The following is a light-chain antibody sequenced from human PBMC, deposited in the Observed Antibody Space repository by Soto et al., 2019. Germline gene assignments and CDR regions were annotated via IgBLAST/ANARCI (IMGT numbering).Light chain of an antibody. Sequence: DLQMTQSPSSLSASVGDRVTITCQASQDISNYLNWYQQKPGKAPKLLIYDASNLETGVPSRFSGSGSGTDFTFTISNLQPEDIATYYCQQFDNLPAFTFGPGTKVDIK. J-gene: IGKJ3*01. CDR1: QDISNY. CDR2: DAS. CDR3: QQFDNLPAFT. V-gene: IGKV1-33*01.